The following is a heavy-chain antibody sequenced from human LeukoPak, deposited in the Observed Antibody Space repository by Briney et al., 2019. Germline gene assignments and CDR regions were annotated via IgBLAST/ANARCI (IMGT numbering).Heavy chain of an antibody. V-gene: IGHV3-23*01. D-gene: IGHD7-27*01. CDR1: GFTFSTFA. Sequence: PGGSLRLSCVASGFTFSTFAMSWVRQAPGKGLEWVSSIGNTETYYADSVKGRFTISRDNSKNTIYLHMNNLRAEDTARYYCAKDGQAFNSNWGYFDSRGQGTLVTVSS. J-gene: IGHJ4*02. CDR2: IGNTET. CDR3: AKDGQAFNSNWGYFDS.